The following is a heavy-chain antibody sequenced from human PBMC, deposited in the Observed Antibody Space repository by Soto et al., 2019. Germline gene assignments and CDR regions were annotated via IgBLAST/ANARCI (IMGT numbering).Heavy chain of an antibody. V-gene: IGHV4-34*01. J-gene: IGHJ4*02. Sequence: QAQLQQWGAGLLKPSETLSLTCAVYGGAFSGYYWSWIRQPPGKGLEWIGEINHSGSTNYNPSLKSRVTISVDTSKNQFSLRLSSVTAADTAVYYCARVGCDSTSCYSLFDYWGQGTLVTVSS. CDR1: GGAFSGYY. CDR3: ARVGCDSTSCYSLFDY. CDR2: INHSGST. D-gene: IGHD2-2*01.